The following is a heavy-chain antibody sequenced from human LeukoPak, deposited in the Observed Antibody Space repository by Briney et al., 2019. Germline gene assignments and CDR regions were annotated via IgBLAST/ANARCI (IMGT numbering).Heavy chain of an antibody. Sequence: RASVKVSCKASGYTFTSYGISWVRQAPGQGLEGMGWISANNGNTNYAQKLQGRVTMTTDTSTSTAYMELRSLRSDDTAVYYCVKGSSGYHFDMWGQGTMVTVSS. J-gene: IGHJ3*02. CDR2: ISANNGNT. CDR3: VKGSSGYHFDM. D-gene: IGHD3-22*01. CDR1: GYTFTSYG. V-gene: IGHV1-18*01.